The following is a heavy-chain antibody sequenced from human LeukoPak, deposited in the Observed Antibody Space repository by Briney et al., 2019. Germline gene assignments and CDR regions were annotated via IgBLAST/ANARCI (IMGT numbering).Heavy chain of an antibody. CDR2: IYSGGST. CDR1: GFTVSSNY. CDR3: AREIFGSGSYPDY. D-gene: IGHD3-10*01. Sequence: LPGGSLRLSCVASGFTVSSNYMSWVRQAPGKGLEWVSVIYSGGSTYYADSVKGRFTISRDNSKNTLYLQMNSLGGEDTAVYYCAREIFGSGSYPDYWGQGTLVTVSS. V-gene: IGHV3-66*01. J-gene: IGHJ4*02.